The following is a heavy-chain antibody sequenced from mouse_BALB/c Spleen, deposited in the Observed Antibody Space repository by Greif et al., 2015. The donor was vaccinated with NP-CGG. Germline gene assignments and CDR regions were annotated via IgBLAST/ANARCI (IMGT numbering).Heavy chain of an antibody. CDR1: GYTFTGYW. CDR3: ARSAEGYGNYAWFAY. V-gene: IGHV1S81*02. CDR2: INPSNGRT. D-gene: IGHD2-1*01. J-gene: IGHJ3*01. Sequence: QVQLQQPGAELVKPGASVKLSCKASGYTFTGYWMHWVKQRPGQGLEWIGEINPSNGRTNYNEKFKSKATLTVDKSSSTAYMQLSSLTSEDSAVYYCARSAEGYGNYAWFAYWGQGTLVTVSA.